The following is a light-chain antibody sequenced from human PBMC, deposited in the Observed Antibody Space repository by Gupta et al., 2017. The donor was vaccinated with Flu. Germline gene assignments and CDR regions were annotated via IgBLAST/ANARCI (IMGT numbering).Light chain of an antibody. Sequence: SVLTQPPSASGTPGQRVTISCSGSSSTLGSNYVYWYQQLPGTAPKLLIYRNNPRPSGVPDRFSGSKSGTSAALAISGLRSEDEADYYCAAGYDSRSGRVFGGGTKLTVL. CDR2: RNN. J-gene: IGLJ3*02. CDR3: AAGYDSRSGRV. V-gene: IGLV1-47*01. CDR1: SSTLGSNY.